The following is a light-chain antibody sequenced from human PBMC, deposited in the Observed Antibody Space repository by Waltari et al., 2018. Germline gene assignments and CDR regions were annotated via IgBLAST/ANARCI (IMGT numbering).Light chain of an antibody. CDR2: DNI. CDR3: QLWESAGGHPV. CDR1: DLEKKV. J-gene: IGLJ2*01. V-gene: IGLV3-21*03. Sequence: SYVLTQPPSLSVAPGRTAPFTCGGADLEKKVVHWYQKRPGQAPVLVLYDNIDRPSGIPDRFSGSNARNTATLTITSVEVGDEADYYCQLWESAGGHPVFGGGTTLTVL.